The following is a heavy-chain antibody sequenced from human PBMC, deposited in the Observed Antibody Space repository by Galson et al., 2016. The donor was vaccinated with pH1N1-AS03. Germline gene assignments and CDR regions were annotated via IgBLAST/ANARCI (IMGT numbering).Heavy chain of an antibody. J-gene: IGHJ6*02. CDR3: ARCPPGAGVAYYSGMDV. V-gene: IGHV4-30-2*01. CDR2: IFHSGTT. CDR1: GDSISNGGYS. Sequence: LSLTCAVSGDSISNGGYSWSWLRQPPGKGLVWIGYIFHSGTTFYTPSLKSRVTMSVDRPSNQFSLRLISVTAADTAVYYCARCPPGAGVAYYSGMDVWGPGTMVIVSS. D-gene: IGHD2-21*01.